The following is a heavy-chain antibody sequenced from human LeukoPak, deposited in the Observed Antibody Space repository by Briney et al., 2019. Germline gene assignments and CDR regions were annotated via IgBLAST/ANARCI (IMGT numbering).Heavy chain of an antibody. CDR1: GFTFSNAW. CDR3: TTGVAYYDFWSGYYTRGAFDI. D-gene: IGHD3-3*01. J-gene: IGHJ3*02. CDR2: IKSKTDGGTT. Sequence: PGGSLRLSCAASGFTFSNAWMSWVRQAPGKGLEWVGRIKSKTDGGTTDYAAPVKGRFTISRDDSKNTLYLQMNSLKTEDTAVYYCTTGVAYYDFWSGYYTRGAFDIWGQGTMVTVSS. V-gene: IGHV3-15*01.